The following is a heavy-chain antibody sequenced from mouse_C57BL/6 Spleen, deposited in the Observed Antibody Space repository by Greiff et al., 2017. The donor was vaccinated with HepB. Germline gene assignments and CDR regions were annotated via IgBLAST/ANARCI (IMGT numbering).Heavy chain of an antibody. D-gene: IGHD1-1*01. J-gene: IGHJ1*03. CDR3: TFFGSSYDFDV. Sequence: EVQLQQSGAELVRPGASVKLSCTASGFNIKDYYMHWVKQRTEQGLEWIGRIDPEDGDTEYDPKFQGKATMTADTSSNTAYLQLSSLTSDDTAVYYCTFFGSSYDFDVWGTGTTVTVSS. CDR1: GFNIKDYY. V-gene: IGHV14-1*01. CDR2: IDPEDGDT.